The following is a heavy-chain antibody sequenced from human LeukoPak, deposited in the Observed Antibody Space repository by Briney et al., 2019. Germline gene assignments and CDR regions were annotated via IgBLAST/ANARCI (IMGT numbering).Heavy chain of an antibody. Sequence: GGSLRLSCSASGFPFSSYAMHWVRQAPGKGLEYVSAISDSGDSTYYADSVKGRFTISRDNSKNTLYLQMSSLRAEDTAVYFCVRGYSFGPYGMDVWGQGTTVTVSS. CDR3: VRGYSFGPYGMDV. V-gene: IGHV3-64D*09. CDR2: ISDSGDST. D-gene: IGHD2-15*01. CDR1: GFPFSSYA. J-gene: IGHJ6*02.